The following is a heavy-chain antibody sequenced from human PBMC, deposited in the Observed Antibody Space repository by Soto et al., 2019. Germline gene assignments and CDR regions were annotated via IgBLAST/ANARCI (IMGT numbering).Heavy chain of an antibody. V-gene: IGHV3-48*02. Sequence: GGSLRLSCAASGFTFSSYSMNWVRQAPGKGLEWVSYISSSSSTIYYADSVKGRFTISRDNAKNSLYLQMNSLRDEDTAVYYCARDGLAMVRGVRIHLYYYGMDVWGQGTTVTVSS. CDR1: GFTFSSYS. CDR2: ISSSSSTI. D-gene: IGHD3-10*01. J-gene: IGHJ6*02. CDR3: ARDGLAMVRGVRIHLYYYGMDV.